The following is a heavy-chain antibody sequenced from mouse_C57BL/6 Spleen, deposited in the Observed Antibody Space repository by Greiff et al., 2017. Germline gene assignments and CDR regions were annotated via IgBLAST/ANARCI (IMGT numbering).Heavy chain of an antibody. CDR3: ARSDYYEYGRRDAMDY. D-gene: IGHD2-4*01. CDR1: GYTFTDYN. CDR2: INPNNGGT. J-gene: IGHJ4*01. V-gene: IGHV1-22*01. Sequence: VQLKESGPELVKPGASVKMSCKASGYTFTDYNMHWVKQSHGKSLEWIGYINPNNGGTSYNQKFKGKATLTVNKSSSTAYMELRSLTSEDSAVYYCARSDYYEYGRRDAMDYWGQGTSVTVSS.